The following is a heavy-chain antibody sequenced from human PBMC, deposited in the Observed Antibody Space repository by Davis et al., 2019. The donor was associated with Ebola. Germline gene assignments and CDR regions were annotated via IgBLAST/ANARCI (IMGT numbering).Heavy chain of an antibody. CDR3: ARIDFWSGYSDC. CDR2: IYSGGST. Sequence: PGGSLRLSCAASGFTVSSNYMSWVRQAPGKGLEWVSVIYSGGSTYYADSVKGRFTISRDNSKNTLYLQMNSLRAEDTAVYYCARIDFWSGYSDCWSQGTLVTVSS. D-gene: IGHD3-3*01. V-gene: IGHV3-53*01. CDR1: GFTVSSNY. J-gene: IGHJ4*02.